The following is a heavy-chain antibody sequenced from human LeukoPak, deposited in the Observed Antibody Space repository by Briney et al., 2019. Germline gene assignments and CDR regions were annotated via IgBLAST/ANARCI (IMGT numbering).Heavy chain of an antibody. J-gene: IGHJ4*02. CDR3: AKDMVRGVNDY. CDR2: ISGDGGDT. D-gene: IGHD3-10*01. Sequence: GGSLRLSCAATGFTFHGYVMHWVRHAPGKGLEWVSLISGDGGDTYYADSVKGRFTISRDNRKNSLYLQMNSLRTEDTALYYCAKDMVRGVNDYWGQGTLVTVSS. V-gene: IGHV3-43*02. CDR1: GFTFHGYV.